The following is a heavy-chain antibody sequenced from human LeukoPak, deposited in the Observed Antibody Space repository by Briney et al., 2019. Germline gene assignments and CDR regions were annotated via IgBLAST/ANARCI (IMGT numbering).Heavy chain of an antibody. CDR1: GFTFSSFG. CDR2: ISTTGSST. D-gene: IGHD3-10*01. J-gene: IGHJ6*03. V-gene: IGHV3-23*01. CDR3: AKDVMHYGSGRPYYMDV. Sequence: GGSLRLSCAASGFTFSSFGMSWVRQAPGKGLEWVSTISTTGSSTYYADSVRGRFTISRDNSKNTMFLQMNSLRAEDTATYYCAKDVMHYGSGRPYYMDVWGKGTTVT.